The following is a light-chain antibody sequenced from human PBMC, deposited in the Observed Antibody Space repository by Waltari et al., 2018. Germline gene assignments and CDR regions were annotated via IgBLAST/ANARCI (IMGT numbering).Light chain of an antibody. J-gene: IGLJ2*01. CDR1: TSNIGAGYA. V-gene: IGLV1-40*01. CDR2: GTN. CDR3: QSYDTTLSVV. Sequence: QSVLTQPPSVSGAPGQRVSISCTGSTSNIGAGYAVHWYQQGPGRAHTLIIYGTNTRPLGVPDRFFGSQYGTSASLAIIGLQAEDEGDYYCQSYDTTLSVVFGGGTKLTVL.